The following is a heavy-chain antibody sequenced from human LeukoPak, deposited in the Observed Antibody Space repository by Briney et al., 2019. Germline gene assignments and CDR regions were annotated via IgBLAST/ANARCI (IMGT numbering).Heavy chain of an antibody. CDR3: ARQGVADRGVIILKRPAGFDY. V-gene: IGHV4-34*01. D-gene: IGHD3-10*01. Sequence: SETLSLTCAVYGGSFSGYYWSWIRQPPGKGLEWIGEISHSGGTDYNPSLKSRVTISVDTSRNQFSLKVSSVTAADTAMYYCARQGVADRGVIILKRPAGFDYWGQGTLVTVSS. J-gene: IGHJ4*02. CDR2: ISHSGGT. CDR1: GGSFSGYY.